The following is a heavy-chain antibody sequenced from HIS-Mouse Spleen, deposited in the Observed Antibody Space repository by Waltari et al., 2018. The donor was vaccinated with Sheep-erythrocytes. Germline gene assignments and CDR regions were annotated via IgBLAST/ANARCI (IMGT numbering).Heavy chain of an antibody. V-gene: IGHV3-21*01. CDR2: ISSSSSYI. D-gene: IGHD1-1*01. Sequence: EVQLVESGGGLVKPGGSLRLSCAASGFPFSSYSMNWVRQAPGKGVEWVSSISSSSSYIYYSDSVKGRFTIARDNAKNSLYLQMNSLRAEDTAVYYCARDTGTDAFDIWGQGTMVTVSS. CDR3: ARDTGTDAFDI. CDR1: GFPFSSYS. J-gene: IGHJ3*02.